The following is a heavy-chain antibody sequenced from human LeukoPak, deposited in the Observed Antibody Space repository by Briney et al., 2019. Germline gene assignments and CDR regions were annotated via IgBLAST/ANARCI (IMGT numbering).Heavy chain of an antibody. J-gene: IGHJ4*02. CDR3: AKDRMKWRVAAASIEY. D-gene: IGHD2-2*01. CDR2: IRSDSSYM. Sequence: PGGSLRLSCVASGFTFSSYSMNWVRQAPGKGLEWVSCIRSDSSYMYYADSVKGRFTISRDNSKSTLYLQMNSLRGDDTAVYYCAKDRMKWRVAAASIEYWGRGTLVTVST. V-gene: IGHV3-21*04. CDR1: GFTFSSYS.